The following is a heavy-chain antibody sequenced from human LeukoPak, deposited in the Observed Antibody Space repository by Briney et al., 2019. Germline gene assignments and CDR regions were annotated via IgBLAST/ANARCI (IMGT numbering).Heavy chain of an antibody. J-gene: IGHJ6*02. CDR1: GGSISSYY. CDR2: IYYSGST. D-gene: IGHD3-3*01. V-gene: IGHV4-59*08. CDR3: ARHQSSYYDFWSGSPGTSYGMDV. Sequence: SETLSLTCTVSGGSISSYYWSWVRQPPGKGLEWIGYIYYSGSTNYNPSLKSRVTISVDTSKNQFSLKLSSVTAADTAVYYCARHQSSYYDFWSGSPGTSYGMDVWGQGTTVTVSS.